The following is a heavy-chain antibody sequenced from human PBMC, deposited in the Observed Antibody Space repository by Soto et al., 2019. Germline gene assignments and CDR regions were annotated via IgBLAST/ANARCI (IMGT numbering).Heavy chain of an antibody. CDR2: IIPIFGTA. CDR3: ARDQGSGSYSLRYYSYYGMDV. J-gene: IGHJ6*02. Sequence: SVKVSCKASGGTFSSYAISWVRQAPGQGLEWMGGIIPIFGTANYAQKFQGRVTITADESTSTAYMELSSLRSEDTAVYYCARDQGSGSYSLRYYSYYGMDVWGQGTTVTVSS. CDR1: GGTFSSYA. D-gene: IGHD3-10*01. V-gene: IGHV1-69*13.